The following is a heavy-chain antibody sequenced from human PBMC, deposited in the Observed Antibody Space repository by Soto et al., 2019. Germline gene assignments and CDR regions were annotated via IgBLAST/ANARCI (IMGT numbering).Heavy chain of an antibody. CDR1: GFTFSSYS. CDR3: ASGDGIVVVPANRFDY. D-gene: IGHD2-2*01. J-gene: IGHJ4*02. CDR2: ISSSSSTI. Sequence: EVQLVESGGGLVQPGGSLRLSCAASGFTFSSYSMNWVRQAPGKGLEWVSYISSSSSTIYYADSVKGRFTISRDNAKNSLYLQMNRLRDEDTAVYYCASGDGIVVVPANRFDYWGQGTLVTVSS. V-gene: IGHV3-48*02.